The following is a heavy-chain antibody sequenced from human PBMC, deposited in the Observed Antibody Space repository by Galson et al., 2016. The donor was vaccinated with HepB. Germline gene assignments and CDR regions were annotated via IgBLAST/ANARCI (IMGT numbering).Heavy chain of an antibody. V-gene: IGHV3-30*18. CDR1: GFAFNTYG. Sequence: SLRLSCAASGFAFNTYGMHWLRQAPGKGLEWVSAISYAATNKYYVDSVKGRFTISRDNSRNTVFLQMNSLRAEDTAFYYCAKDRSSEMVGATDYWGQGSLVIVSS. J-gene: IGHJ4*02. D-gene: IGHD1-26*01. CDR3: AKDRSSEMVGATDY. CDR2: ISYAATNK.